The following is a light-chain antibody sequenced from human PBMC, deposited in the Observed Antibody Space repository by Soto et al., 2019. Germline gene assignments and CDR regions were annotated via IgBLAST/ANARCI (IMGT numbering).Light chain of an antibody. J-gene: IGLJ2*01. CDR1: SSDVGKYNY. V-gene: IGLV2-14*01. CDR3: SSYTGSSINTVV. CDR2: EFS. Sequence: QSALTQPASVSGSPGQSITISCTGTSSDVGKYNYVSWYQQHPAKAPKLMIFEFSNRPSGVSNRFSGSKSGNTASLTISGLQAEDEAEYYCSSYTGSSINTVVFGGGTKLTV.